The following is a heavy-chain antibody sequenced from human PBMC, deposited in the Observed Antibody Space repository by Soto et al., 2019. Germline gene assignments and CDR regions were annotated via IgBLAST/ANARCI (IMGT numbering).Heavy chain of an antibody. CDR2: VYYSGST. D-gene: IGHD6-13*01. CDR1: GDSIGGYY. Sequence: SETLSLTCAVSGDSIGGYYWNWIRQPPGKRLEWIGYVYYSGSTNYNPSLKSRVTISVDTSKNQFSLKLSSVTAADTAVYYCARDTAAAPFSWGQGTLVTVSS. J-gene: IGHJ5*02. V-gene: IGHV4-59*01. CDR3: ARDTAAAPFS.